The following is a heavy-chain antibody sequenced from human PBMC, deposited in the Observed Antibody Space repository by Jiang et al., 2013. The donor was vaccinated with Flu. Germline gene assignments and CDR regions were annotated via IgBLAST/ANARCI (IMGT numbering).Heavy chain of an antibody. J-gene: IGHJ6*02. D-gene: IGHD2-2*01. CDR1: GGSISSYY. Sequence: LLKPSETLSLNCTVSGGSISSYYWSWIRQPAGKGLEWIGRIYISGNTNYNPSLKSRVSMSVDTSKNQFSLKLSSMTAADTAVYYCAREDGSTSRSMDVWGQGTTVTVSS. CDR2: IYISGNT. CDR3: AREDGSTSRSMDV. V-gene: IGHV4-4*07.